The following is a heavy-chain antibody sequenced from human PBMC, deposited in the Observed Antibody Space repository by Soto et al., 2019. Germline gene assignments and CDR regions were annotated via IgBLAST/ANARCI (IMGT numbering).Heavy chain of an antibody. Sequence: SETLSLTCAVYGGSFSGYYWSWIRQPPDKGLEWIGEINHRGSTNYNPSLKSRVTISVDTSKNQFSLNLSSVIAADTAVYYCARGYAWNYAFWGQGTLVTVSS. CDR1: GGSFSGYY. V-gene: IGHV4-34*01. J-gene: IGHJ4*02. D-gene: IGHD1-7*01. CDR3: ARGYAWNYAF. CDR2: INHRGST.